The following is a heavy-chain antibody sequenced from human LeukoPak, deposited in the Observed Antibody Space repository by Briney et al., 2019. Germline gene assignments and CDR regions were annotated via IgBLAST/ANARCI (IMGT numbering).Heavy chain of an antibody. CDR2: IYYSGST. CDR1: GGSISSYY. CDR3: ARHNNDYYDPFDY. D-gene: IGHD3-22*01. Sequence: PSETLSLTCTVSGGSISSYYWSWIRQPPGKGLEWIGYIYYSGSTNYNPSHKSRVTISVDTSKNQFSLKLSSVTAADTAVYYCARHNNDYYDPFDYWGQGTLVTVSS. V-gene: IGHV4-59*08. J-gene: IGHJ4*02.